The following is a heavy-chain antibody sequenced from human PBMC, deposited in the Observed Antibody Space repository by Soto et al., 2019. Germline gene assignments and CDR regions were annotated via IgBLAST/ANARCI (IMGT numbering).Heavy chain of an antibody. CDR2: SSSSGITI. D-gene: IGHD2-15*01. V-gene: IGHV3-11*01. Sequence: GGSLRLSCAASGFTFSDYYLSWIRQAPGKGLDWVSYSSSSGITIYYADSVNGLFTISMDNSKNSLYLQMNSLRAERTAVYYCARGYAGNIVVVVAAMGDYLGQGTVVTVSS. CDR3: ARGYAGNIVVVVAAMGDY. J-gene: IGHJ4*02. CDR1: GFTFSDYY.